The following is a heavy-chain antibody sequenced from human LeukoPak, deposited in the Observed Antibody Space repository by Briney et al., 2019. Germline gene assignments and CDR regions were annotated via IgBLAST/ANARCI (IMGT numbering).Heavy chain of an antibody. D-gene: IGHD2-2*01. J-gene: IGHJ4*02. CDR1: GFTLSRYS. Sequence: GGSLRLSWAASGFTLSRYSMNWFGHAPGKGLEWVAYVISSRTSIYYADSVKGRFTISRDDAKNSLYLQMNSLRDEDTAVYYCARDSPAPPYPKKEYPIGDYWGQGTLVAVSS. CDR3: ARDSPAPPYPKKEYPIGDY. V-gene: IGHV3-48*02. CDR2: VISSRTSI.